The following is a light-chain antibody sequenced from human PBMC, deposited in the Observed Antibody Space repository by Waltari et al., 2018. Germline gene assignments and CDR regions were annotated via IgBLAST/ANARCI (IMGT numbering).Light chain of an antibody. J-gene: IGKJ3*01. CDR1: QGISSY. Sequence: TQSPSSFSASTGDRVTITCRASQGISSYLAWYQQKPGKAPKLLIYAASTLQSGVPSRFSGSGSGTDFTLTISCLQSEDFATYYCQQYYSYPRVTFGPGTKVDIK. V-gene: IGKV1-8*01. CDR3: QQYYSYPRVT. CDR2: AAS.